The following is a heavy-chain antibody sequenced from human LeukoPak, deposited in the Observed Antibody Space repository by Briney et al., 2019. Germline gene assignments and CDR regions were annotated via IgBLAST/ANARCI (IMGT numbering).Heavy chain of an antibody. D-gene: IGHD4-17*01. J-gene: IGHJ3*02. CDR2: ISSSSSYI. CDR3: ARDGYGADAFDI. CDR1: GFTFSSYS. Sequence: PGGSLRLSCAASGFTFSSYSMNWVRQAPGKGLEWVSSISSSSSYIYYADSVKGRFTISRDNAKNSLYLQMNSLRAEDTAVYYCARDGYGADAFDIWGQGTMVTVSS. V-gene: IGHV3-21*04.